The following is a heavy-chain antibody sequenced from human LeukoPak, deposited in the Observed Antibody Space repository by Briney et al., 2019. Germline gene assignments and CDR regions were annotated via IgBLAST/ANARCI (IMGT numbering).Heavy chain of an antibody. CDR2: IKQDGGEK. D-gene: IGHD3-22*01. CDR1: GFIFSSYW. V-gene: IGHV3-7*01. Sequence: GGSLRLSCAASGFIFSSYWVSWVRQAPGKGLQWVANIKQDGGEKYYVDSVKGRFTISRDNAKNSLYLQMNGLRAEDTAVYYCAGLNYYDSTGYYAYWGQGTLVTVSS. J-gene: IGHJ4*02. CDR3: AGLNYYDSTGYYAY.